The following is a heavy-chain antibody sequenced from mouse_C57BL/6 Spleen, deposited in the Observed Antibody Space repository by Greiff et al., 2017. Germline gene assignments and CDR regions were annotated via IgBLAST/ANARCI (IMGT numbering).Heavy chain of an antibody. CDR2: INPSNGGT. CDR1: GYTFTSYW. CDR3: AGGTGNWYFDV. J-gene: IGHJ1*03. D-gene: IGHD3-3*01. V-gene: IGHV1-53*01. Sequence: QVQLQQPGTELVKPGASVKLSCKASGYTFTSYWMHWVKQRPGQGLAWIGNINPSNGGTNYNEKFKSKATLTVDKSSSTAYMQLSSLTSEDSAVYDCAGGTGNWYFDVWGTGTTVTVSS.